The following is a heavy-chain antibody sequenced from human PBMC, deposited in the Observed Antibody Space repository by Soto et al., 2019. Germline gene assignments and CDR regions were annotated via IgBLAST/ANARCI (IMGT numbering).Heavy chain of an antibody. CDR1: SGSFSVYY. J-gene: IGHJ3*02. V-gene: IGHV4-34*01. CDR2: INHAGGT. CDR3: ARDSNRRGASDI. D-gene: IGHD4-4*01. Sequence: QVHLQQWGAGLLKPSETLSLTCAIYSGSFSVYYWNWFRQSPGKGLEWIGEINHAGGTNYNPSLKSRATMSVDASNNQFSLKLSSVTAADTAVYFCARDSNRRGASDIWGQGTLVSVSS.